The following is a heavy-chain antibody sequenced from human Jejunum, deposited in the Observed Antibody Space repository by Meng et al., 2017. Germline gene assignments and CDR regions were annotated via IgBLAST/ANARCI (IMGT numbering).Heavy chain of an antibody. CDR3: ARGTGFKWEFI. V-gene: IGHV4-34*01. CDR1: DGSLNDYF. J-gene: IGHJ3*02. Sequence: QLQLKLGGAGPVRASETLSLTCSVYDGSLNDYFWSWVRQPPGEGLEWIGEIHHSGITKYSPSLRSRVTISVDTSKNQFSLKLSSVTAADTAFYYCARGTGFKWEFIGGQGTMVTVSS. D-gene: IGHD1-26*01. CDR2: IHHSGIT.